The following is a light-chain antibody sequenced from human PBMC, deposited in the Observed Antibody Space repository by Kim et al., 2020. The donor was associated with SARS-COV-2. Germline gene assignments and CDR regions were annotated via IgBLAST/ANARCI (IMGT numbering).Light chain of an antibody. CDR3: QQSYG. V-gene: IGKV1-39*01. J-gene: IGKJ1*01. CDR2: AAS. Sequence: DIQMTQSPSSLSASVGDRVTITCRASQSISSYLNWYQQKPGKAPKLLIYAASSLQSGVPSRFSGSGSGTDFTLTISSLQPEDFATYYCQQSYGFGQGTKVDIK. CDR1: QSISSY.